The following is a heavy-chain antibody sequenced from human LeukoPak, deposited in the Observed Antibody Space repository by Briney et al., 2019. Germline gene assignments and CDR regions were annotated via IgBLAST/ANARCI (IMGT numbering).Heavy chain of an antibody. CDR2: IYSDDTT. J-gene: IGHJ4*02. D-gene: IGHD2-15*01. Sequence: GGSLRLSCAASGFTVSDNYMSWVRQAPGKGLEWVTVIYSDDTTYYIDSVKGRFTISRDNSKNTLYLQMNSLRADDTAVYYCAGGSLGSGPSSDCCPLDYRGQGTLVTVSS. V-gene: IGHV3-53*01. CDR1: GFTVSDNY. CDR3: AGGSLGSGPSSDCCPLDY.